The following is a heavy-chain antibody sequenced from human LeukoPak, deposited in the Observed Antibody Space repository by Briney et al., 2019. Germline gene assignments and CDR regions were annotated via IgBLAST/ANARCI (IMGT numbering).Heavy chain of an antibody. CDR2: ISTSSRYI. D-gene: IGHD2/OR15-2a*01. CDR1: GFTFSSFD. V-gene: IGHV3-21*01. CDR3: ASGGLYHWYFDL. Sequence: GGSLRLSCAASGFTFSSFDMNWVRQAPGKGLEWVSSISTSSRYIYYRDSVKGRFTISRDDAKNSLYLQMNSLRVEDTAVYYCASGGLYHWYFDLWGRGTLVTVSS. J-gene: IGHJ2*01.